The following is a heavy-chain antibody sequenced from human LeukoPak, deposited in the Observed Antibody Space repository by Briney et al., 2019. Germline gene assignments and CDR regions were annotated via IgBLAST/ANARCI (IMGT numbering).Heavy chain of an antibody. CDR2: IYYSGST. V-gene: IGHV4-59*08. Sequence: SETLSLTCTVSGGSISSYYWSWIRQPPGKGLEWIGYIYYSGSTNYNPSFKSRVVISVDTSKNQFSLKLSSVTAADTAVYYCATWGIAVAGTFDYWGQGTLVTVST. CDR3: ATWGIAVAGTFDY. D-gene: IGHD6-19*01. J-gene: IGHJ4*02. CDR1: GGSISSYY.